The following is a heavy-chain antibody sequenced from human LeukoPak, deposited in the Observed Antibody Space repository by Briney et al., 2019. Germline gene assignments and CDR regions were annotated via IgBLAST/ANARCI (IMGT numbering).Heavy chain of an antibody. V-gene: IGHV1-2*04. J-gene: IGHJ6*02. Sequence: GASVKVSCKASGYNLSGYHIHWVRQAPGQGLEWMGWINPKSGGTKYAQKFQDWVTMTRDTSINTAYMQLNRLRSDDTAVYYCTREGAIAAALSAHFGMDVWGQGTTVTVSS. CDR1: GYNLSGYH. CDR3: TREGAIAAALSAHFGMDV. D-gene: IGHD6-13*01. CDR2: INPKSGGT.